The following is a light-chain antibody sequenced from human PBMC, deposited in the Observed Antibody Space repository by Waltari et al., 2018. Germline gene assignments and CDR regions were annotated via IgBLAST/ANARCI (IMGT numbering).Light chain of an antibody. CDR2: DVS. V-gene: IGLV2-11*01. J-gene: IGLJ1*01. CDR1: SSDVGTYAL. Sequence: QSALTQPPPVSGSPGQLFTISCTGTSSDVGTYALFPWYQQSPGKAPKLMIYDVSKRPSGVPSRFSGSKSGNTASLTISGLQAEDEADYYCCSYAGAYTYVFGTGTKVTVL. CDR3: CSYAGAYTYV.